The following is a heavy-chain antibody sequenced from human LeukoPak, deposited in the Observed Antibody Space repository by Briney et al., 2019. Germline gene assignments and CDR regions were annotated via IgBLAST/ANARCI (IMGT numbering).Heavy chain of an antibody. CDR3: ARAPSFDY. J-gene: IGHJ4*02. CDR2: IYSGGTT. CDR1: GFTVSTNY. V-gene: IGHV3-53*01. Sequence: GGSLRLSCAASGFTVSTNYMSWVRQAPGEGLEWVSVIYSGGTTYYADSVKGRFTISRDNSKNTLYLQMNSLRAEDTAVYYCARAPSFDYWGREPWSPSPQ.